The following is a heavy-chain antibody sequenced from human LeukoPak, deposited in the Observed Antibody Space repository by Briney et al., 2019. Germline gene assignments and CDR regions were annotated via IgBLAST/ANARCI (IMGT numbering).Heavy chain of an antibody. CDR2: IYYSGSI. CDR3: ARGIAAPPRYNWFDP. Sequence: PSETLSLTCTVSGGSISSGDYYWSWIRQPPGKGLEWIGYIYYSGSIYYNPSLKSRVTISVDTSKNQFSLKLSSVTAADTAVYYCARGIAAPPRYNWFDPWGQGTLVTVSS. J-gene: IGHJ5*02. V-gene: IGHV4-30-4*08. D-gene: IGHD6-13*01. CDR1: GGSISSGDYY.